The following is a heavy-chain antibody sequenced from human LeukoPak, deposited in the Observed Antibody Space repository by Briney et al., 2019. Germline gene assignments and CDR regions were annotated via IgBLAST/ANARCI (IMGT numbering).Heavy chain of an antibody. CDR3: AKDQSQGAYYFDY. Sequence: GGSLRLSCAASGFTFSSYGMHWVRQAPGKGLEWVAFIRYDGSNKYYADSVKGRFTISRDNSKNTLYLQMNSLRAEDTAVYYCAKDQSQGAYYFDYWGQGPRSPSPQ. D-gene: IGHD3-16*01. J-gene: IGHJ4*02. V-gene: IGHV3-30*02. CDR2: IRYDGSNK. CDR1: GFTFSSYG.